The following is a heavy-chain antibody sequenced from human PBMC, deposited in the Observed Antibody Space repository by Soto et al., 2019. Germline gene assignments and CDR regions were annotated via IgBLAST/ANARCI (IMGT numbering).Heavy chain of an antibody. V-gene: IGHV3-48*03. J-gene: IGHJ3*02. Sequence: EVQLVESGGGLVQPGGSLRLSCAASGFTFSSYEMNWVRQAPGKGVEWVSYISSSGSTIYYADSVKGRFTISRDNAKNSLYLQMNSLRAEDTAVYYCAREVIAVAGTSGDAFDIWGQGTMVTVSS. CDR3: AREVIAVAGTSGDAFDI. D-gene: IGHD6-19*01. CDR1: GFTFSSYE. CDR2: ISSSGSTI.